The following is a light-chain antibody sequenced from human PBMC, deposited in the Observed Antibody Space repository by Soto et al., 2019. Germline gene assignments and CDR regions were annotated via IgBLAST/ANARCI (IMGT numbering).Light chain of an antibody. J-gene: IGKJ5*01. CDR1: QTVSSY. Sequence: EVVLTQSPATLSLSPGESATLSCRASQTVSSYLAWYKHKPGQPPRLLIDDVSNRATGIPARFSGSGSVTDFTISFSSLAPEDFAVYFCHQRSIWQTTFGQGTRVEI. CDR2: DVS. V-gene: IGKV3-11*01. CDR3: HQRSIWQTT.